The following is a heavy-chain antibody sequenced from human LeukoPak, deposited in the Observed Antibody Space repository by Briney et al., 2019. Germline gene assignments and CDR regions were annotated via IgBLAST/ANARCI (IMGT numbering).Heavy chain of an antibody. Sequence: GGSLRLSCVASRFAFSQAWMSWVRQPPGKGLEWVGRIKSESDGGTTDYAAPVKGRFTISRDDSKNTLFLQMNSLQTEDTAVYYCTTSGWFDHWGQGTLVTVSS. J-gene: IGHJ5*02. D-gene: IGHD1-26*01. V-gene: IGHV3-15*01. CDR1: RFAFSQAW. CDR3: TTSGWFDH. CDR2: IKSESDGGTT.